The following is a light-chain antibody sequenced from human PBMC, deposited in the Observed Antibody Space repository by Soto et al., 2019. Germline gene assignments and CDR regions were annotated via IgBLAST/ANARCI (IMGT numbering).Light chain of an antibody. J-gene: IGKJ1*01. CDR3: QQSYSTPWT. CDR2: AAS. CDR1: HDIARW. V-gene: IGKV1-39*01. Sequence: DIQMTQSPSSLSASVGDRVTITCRASHDIARWLAWYQQQPGTAPRLLIYAASSLQSGVPSRFSGSGSGTDFTLTISSLQPEDFATYYCQQSYSTPWTFGQGTKVDIK.